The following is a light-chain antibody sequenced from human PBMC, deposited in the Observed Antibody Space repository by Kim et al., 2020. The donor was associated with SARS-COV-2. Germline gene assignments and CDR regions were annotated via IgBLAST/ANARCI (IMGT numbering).Light chain of an antibody. CDR1: TGAVTSGHY. J-gene: IGLJ3*02. CDR2: ETN. CDR3: LLSYNGARV. Sequence: PGGTGTLTCASSTGAVTSGHYPDWFQQKPGQAPRTLIYETNHKHSWTPARFSGSPLGGKAALALSAAQPDDEADYYCLLSYNGARVFGGGTQLTVL. V-gene: IGLV7-46*01.